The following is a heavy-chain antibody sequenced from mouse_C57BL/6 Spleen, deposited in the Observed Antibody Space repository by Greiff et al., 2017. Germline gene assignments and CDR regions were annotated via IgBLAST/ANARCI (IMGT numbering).Heavy chain of an antibody. J-gene: IGHJ1*03. CDR2: ISYDGSN. V-gene: IGHV3-6*01. D-gene: IGHD2-1*01. Sequence: EVKLMESGPGLVKPSQSLSLTCSVTGYSITSGYYWNWIRQFPGNKLEWMGYISYDGSNNYNPSLKNRISITRDTSKNQFFLKLNSVTTEDTATYYCARGNYLWYFDVWGTGTTVTVSS. CDR1: GYSITSGYY. CDR3: ARGNYLWYFDV.